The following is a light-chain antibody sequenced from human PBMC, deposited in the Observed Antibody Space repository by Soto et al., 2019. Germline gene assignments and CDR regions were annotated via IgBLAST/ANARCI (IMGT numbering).Light chain of an antibody. CDR3: QQRSNWPPWT. J-gene: IGKJ1*01. Sequence: DIVLTQSPGTLSLSPGERATLSCRASQSVSSSYLARYQQKPGQAPRLLIYDASNRATGIPARFSGSGSGTDFTLTISSLEPEDFAVYYCQQRSNWPPWTFGQGTKVDI. CDR1: QSVSSSY. V-gene: IGKV3D-20*02. CDR2: DAS.